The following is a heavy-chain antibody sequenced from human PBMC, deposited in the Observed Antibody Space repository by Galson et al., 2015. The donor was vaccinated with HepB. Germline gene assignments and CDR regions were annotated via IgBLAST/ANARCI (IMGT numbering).Heavy chain of an antibody. CDR3: GRVATSSVGGYFDL. J-gene: IGHJ2*01. CDR1: GFTFSSYW. Sequence: SLRLSCAASGFTFSSYWMNWVRQAPGKGLEWVANIKQDGTETYYADSVKGRFTVPRDNAKNYLYLQMNSLRVEDTALYYCGRVATSSVGGYFDLWGRGTQVTVSS. V-gene: IGHV3-7*03. CDR2: IKQDGTET. D-gene: IGHD1-26*01.